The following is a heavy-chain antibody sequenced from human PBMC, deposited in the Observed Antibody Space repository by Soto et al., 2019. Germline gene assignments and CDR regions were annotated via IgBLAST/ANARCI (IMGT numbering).Heavy chain of an antibody. Sequence: DVQLVESGGGLVRPGGSLRLSCAASGFTFSSYWMHWVRQVPGKGLVWVSRINGYGSVINYADSVKGRFTIFRDNSKNTLCLERNSLRGEDEGVCFCTRVIGGRGAYWGQGTLVTVSS. J-gene: IGHJ4*02. V-gene: IGHV3-74*01. CDR3: TRVIGGRGAY. CDR2: INGYGSVI. CDR1: GFTFSSYW. D-gene: IGHD3-16*01.